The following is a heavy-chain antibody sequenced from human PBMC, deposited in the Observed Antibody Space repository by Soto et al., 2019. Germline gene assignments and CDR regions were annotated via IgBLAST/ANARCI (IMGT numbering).Heavy chain of an antibody. CDR2: ISGGGGST. Sequence: SGGSLRLSCAASGFSFNIFAMNWVRQAPGKGLEWVSGISGGGGSTYYADSVKGRFTISRDNSNNTLYLQMNSLRAEDTAVYYCAKDPTSYDSSAQFDSWGQGT. CDR3: AKDPTSYDSSAQFDS. CDR1: GFSFNIFA. J-gene: IGHJ4*02. D-gene: IGHD3-22*01. V-gene: IGHV3-23*01.